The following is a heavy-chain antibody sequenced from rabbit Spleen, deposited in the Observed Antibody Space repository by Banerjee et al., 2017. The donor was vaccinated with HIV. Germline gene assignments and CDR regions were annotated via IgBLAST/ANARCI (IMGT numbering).Heavy chain of an antibody. Sequence: QSLEESGGDLVKPGASLTLTCIASGVSFSGDSYMCWVRQAPGKGLEWIACIYAGSSGSTAYASWAKGRFTISKTSSTTVTLQVTSLTAADTATYFCARGGYVAGYDGSYFTLWGPGTLVTVS. CDR1: GVSFSGDSY. J-gene: IGHJ4*01. D-gene: IGHD4-2*01. CDR2: IYAGSSGST. V-gene: IGHV1S40*01. CDR3: ARGGYVAGYDGSYFTL.